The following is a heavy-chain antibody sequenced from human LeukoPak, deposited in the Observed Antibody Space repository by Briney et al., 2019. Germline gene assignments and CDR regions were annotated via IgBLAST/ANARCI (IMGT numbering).Heavy chain of an antibody. V-gene: IGHV1-18*01. CDR1: GYSFTNYG. J-gene: IGHJ5*02. CDR3: ARGGRSTYYDFWSGPRDWFDP. CDR2: IGTYNGKT. D-gene: IGHD3-3*01. Sequence: ASVKVSCKASGYSFTNYGISWVRQAPGQGLEWVAWIGTYNGKTTYAQKLQGRVTMTTDTSTSTAYMELSSLRSEDTAVYYCARGGRSTYYDFWSGPRDWFDPWGQGTLVTVSS.